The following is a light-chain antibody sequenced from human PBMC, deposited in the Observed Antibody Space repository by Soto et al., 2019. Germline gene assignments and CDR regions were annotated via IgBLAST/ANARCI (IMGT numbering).Light chain of an antibody. CDR2: DAS. CDR1: QDINNY. CDR3: QQCENLPYT. V-gene: IGKV1-33*01. J-gene: IGKJ2*01. Sequence: DVQMTQSPSSLSASVGDRVTITCQASQDINNYLNWYQQKPGKAPKLLFYDASNLETGGPLRFSGSGSGTEFTFTISSLQPEDIATYYCQQCENLPYTFGQGTKLEMK.